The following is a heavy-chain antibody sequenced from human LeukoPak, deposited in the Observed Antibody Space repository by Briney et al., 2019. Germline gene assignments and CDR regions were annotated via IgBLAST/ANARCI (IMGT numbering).Heavy chain of an antibody. CDR3: AIRGAGDQNWFDP. CDR1: GGTFSSYA. CDR2: IIPIFGTA. D-gene: IGHD7-27*01. Sequence: GASVKVSCKASGGTFSSYAISWVRQAPGQGLEWMGGIIPIFGTANYAQKFQGRVTITAGKSTSTAYMELSSLRSEDTAVYYCAIRGAGDQNWFDPWGQGTLVTVSS. V-gene: IGHV1-69*06. J-gene: IGHJ5*02.